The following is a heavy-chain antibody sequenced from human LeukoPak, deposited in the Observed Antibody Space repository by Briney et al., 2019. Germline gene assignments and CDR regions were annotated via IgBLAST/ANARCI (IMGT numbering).Heavy chain of an antibody. CDR1: GFTFTRYW. Sequence: PGGSLRLSCVASGFTFTRYWMHWVRHVPGKGPEWVSRINGDATIITYADSVKGRFTISRENAKNTLYLQMNSLRAEDTAVYYCVRDLILVWTPGDDFDHWGQGTLVTVSS. CDR3: VRDLILVWTPGDDFDH. J-gene: IGHJ4*02. D-gene: IGHD3-16*01. V-gene: IGHV3-74*03. CDR2: INGDATII.